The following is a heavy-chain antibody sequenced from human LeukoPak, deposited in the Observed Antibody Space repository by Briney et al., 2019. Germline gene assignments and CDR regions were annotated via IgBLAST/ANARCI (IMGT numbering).Heavy chain of an antibody. V-gene: IGHV4-59*08. CDR1: GGSISSYY. CDR2: IYYSGST. CDR3: ASRAITMISDDAFDI. J-gene: IGHJ3*02. Sequence: SETLSLTCTVSGGSISSYYWSWVRQPPGKGLEWIGYIYYSGSTNYNPSLKSRVTISVDTSKNQFSLKLSSVTAADTAVYYCASRAITMISDDAFDIWGQGTMVTVSS. D-gene: IGHD3-22*01.